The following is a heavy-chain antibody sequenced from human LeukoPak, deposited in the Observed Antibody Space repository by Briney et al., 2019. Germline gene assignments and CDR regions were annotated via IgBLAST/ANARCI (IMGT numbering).Heavy chain of an antibody. CDR2: IYHTGGT. Sequence: SETLSLTCTVSGGSISSYYWSWIRQPPGEGREGIATIYHTGGTYYNPSLTSRVTMSIDTSKNQFSLKLSSVTAADTALYYCSRASSTSFYDFWGQGTLVTVSS. CDR1: GGSISSYY. D-gene: IGHD2/OR15-2a*01. V-gene: IGHV4-59*04. CDR3: SRASSTSFYDF. J-gene: IGHJ4*02.